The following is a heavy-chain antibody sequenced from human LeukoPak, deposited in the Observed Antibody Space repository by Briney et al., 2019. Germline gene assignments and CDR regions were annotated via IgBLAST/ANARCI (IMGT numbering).Heavy chain of an antibody. D-gene: IGHD1-26*01. CDR3: AKSTYSGSYSYYYGMDV. V-gene: IGHV3-23*01. J-gene: IGHJ6*02. CDR1: GFTFSSYA. CDR2: IRGSGGST. Sequence: GGSLRLSCAASGFTFSSYAMSWVRQAPGKGLEWVSAIRGSGGSTYYADSVKGRFTISRDNSKNTLYLQMNSPRAEDTAVYYCAKSTYSGSYSYYYGMDVWGRGTTVTVSS.